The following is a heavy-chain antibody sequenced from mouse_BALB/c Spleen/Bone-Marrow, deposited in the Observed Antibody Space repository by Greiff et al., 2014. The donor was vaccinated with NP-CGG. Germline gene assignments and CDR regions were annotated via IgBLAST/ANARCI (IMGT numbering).Heavy chain of an antibody. CDR2: INPNNGGT. V-gene: IGHV1-18*01. Sequence: VQLKEPGPELVKPGASVKIPCKASGYTFTDYNMDWVKQSHGKSLEWIGDINPNNGGTIYNQKFKGKATLTVDKSSSTAYMELRSLTSEDTAVYYCARGGSSRFAYWGQGTLVTVSA. CDR3: ARGGSSRFAY. CDR1: GYTFTDYN. J-gene: IGHJ3*01.